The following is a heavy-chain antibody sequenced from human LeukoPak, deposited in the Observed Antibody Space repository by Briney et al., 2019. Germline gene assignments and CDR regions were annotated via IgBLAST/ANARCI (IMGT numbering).Heavy chain of an antibody. V-gene: IGHV4-39*01. Sequence: SEALSLTCTVSGGSISSSSYYWGWIRQPPGKGLEWIGSIYYSGSTYYNPSLKSRVTISVDTSKNQFSLKLSSVTAADTAVYYCARHSLVEDYYDSSGYDDYYYYGMDVRGQGTTVTVSS. CDR3: ARHSLVEDYYDSSGYDDYYYYGMDV. CDR2: IYYSGST. D-gene: IGHD3-22*01. CDR1: GGSISSSSYY. J-gene: IGHJ6*02.